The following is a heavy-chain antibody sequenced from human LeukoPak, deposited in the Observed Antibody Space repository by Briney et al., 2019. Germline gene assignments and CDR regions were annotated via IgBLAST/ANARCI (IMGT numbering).Heavy chain of an antibody. Sequence: ASVKVSCKASGYTFTGYYMHWVRQAPGQGLEWMGWINPNSGGTNYAQKFQGRVTMTRDTSIGTAYMELSRLRSDDTAVDYCARDHIRGYDYYDWGQGTLVTVSS. CDR2: INPNSGGT. CDR1: GYTFTGYY. CDR3: ARDHIRGYDYYD. D-gene: IGHD5-12*01. J-gene: IGHJ4*02. V-gene: IGHV1-2*02.